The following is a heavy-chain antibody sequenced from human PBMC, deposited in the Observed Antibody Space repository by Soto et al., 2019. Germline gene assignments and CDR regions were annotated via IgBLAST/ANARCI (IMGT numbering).Heavy chain of an antibody. CDR2: IIPIFGTA. Sequence: AASVKVSCKASGGTFSSYAISWVRQAPGQGLEWMGGIIPIFGTANYAQKFQGRVTITADESTSTAYMELSSLRSEDTAVYYCARDLITMVRGVIISYNWFDPWGQGTLVTVSS. CDR1: GGTFSSYA. D-gene: IGHD3-10*01. J-gene: IGHJ5*02. V-gene: IGHV1-69*13. CDR3: ARDLITMVRGVIISYNWFDP.